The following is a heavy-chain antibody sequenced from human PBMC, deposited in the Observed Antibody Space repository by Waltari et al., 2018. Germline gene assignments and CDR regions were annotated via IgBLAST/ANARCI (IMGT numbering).Heavy chain of an antibody. Sequence: QVQLVQSGAEVKKPGASVKVSCKASGYTFTSSDINWVRQATGQGLEWMGWMNPNSGNTGYAQKFQGRVTMTRNTSISTAYMELSSLRSEDTAVYYCARMLIDEQIFDYWGQGTLVTVSS. CDR1: GYTFTSSD. D-gene: IGHD3-22*01. J-gene: IGHJ4*02. V-gene: IGHV1-8*01. CDR2: MNPNSGNT. CDR3: ARMLIDEQIFDY.